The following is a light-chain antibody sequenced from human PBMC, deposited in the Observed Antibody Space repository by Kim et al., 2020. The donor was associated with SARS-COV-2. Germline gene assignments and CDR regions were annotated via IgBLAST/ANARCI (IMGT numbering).Light chain of an antibody. J-gene: IGLJ1*01. CDR2: DVS. Sequence: GQSVTISCTRTSSDVGGYNYVSWYQQHPGKAPKLMICDVSKRPSGVPVRFSGSKSGNTASLTISGLQAEDEADYYCCSYAGSYDYVFGTGTKVTVL. CDR3: CSYAGSYDYV. CDR1: SSDVGGYNY. V-gene: IGLV2-11*01.